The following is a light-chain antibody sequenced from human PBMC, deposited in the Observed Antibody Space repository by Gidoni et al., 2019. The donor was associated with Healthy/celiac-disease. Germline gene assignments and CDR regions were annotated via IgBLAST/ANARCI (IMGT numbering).Light chain of an antibody. CDR3: GSYAGSRGYVV. Sequence: QSALTQPASVSGSPGQSIPISCTGTSNAVGSYNLVPWSQQHPGKAPKLMIYEGSKRPSGVSNRFSGSKSGNTAYLTISGLQAEDEADYYCGSYAGSRGYVVFGGGTKLTVL. V-gene: IGLV2-23*01. CDR2: EGS. CDR1: SNAVGSYNL. J-gene: IGLJ2*01.